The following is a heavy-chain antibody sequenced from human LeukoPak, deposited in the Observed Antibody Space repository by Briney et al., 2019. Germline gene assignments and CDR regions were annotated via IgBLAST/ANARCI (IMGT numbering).Heavy chain of an antibody. CDR2: ISSSGSTI. D-gene: IGHD1-26*01. V-gene: IGHV3-11*04. J-gene: IGHJ6*03. CDR3: AREYAGSYDYYYYMDV. CDR1: GFTFSDYY. Sequence: GGSLRLSCAASGFTFSDYYMSWIRQAPGKGLEWVSYISSSGSTIYCADSVKGRFTISRDNAKNSLYLQMNSLRAEDTAVYYCAREYAGSYDYYYYMDVWGKGTTVTVS.